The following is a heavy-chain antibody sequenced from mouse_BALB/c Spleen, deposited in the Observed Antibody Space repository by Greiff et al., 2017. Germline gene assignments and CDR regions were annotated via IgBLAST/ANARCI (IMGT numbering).Heavy chain of an antibody. D-gene: IGHD1-1*01. CDR2: ISSGGST. CDR1: GFTFSSYA. Sequence: EVMLVESGGGLVKPGGSLKLSCAASGFTFSSYAMSWVRQTPEKRLEWVASISSGGSTYYPDSVKGRFTISRDNARNILYLQMSSLRSEDTAMYYCARRGGSSLYYYAMDYWGQGTSVTVSS. V-gene: IGHV5-6-5*01. CDR3: ARRGGSSLYYYAMDY. J-gene: IGHJ4*01.